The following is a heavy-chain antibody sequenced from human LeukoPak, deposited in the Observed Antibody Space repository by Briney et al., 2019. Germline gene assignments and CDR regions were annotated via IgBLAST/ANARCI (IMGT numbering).Heavy chain of an antibody. Sequence: PGRSLRLSCAASGFSFSSYAMHWVRQAPGKGLEWVALISKDGSTKYYADSVKGRFTISRDDSKNTLYLQMRSLRTEDMAVYYCARDAGGSPDYWGQGTLVTVSS. CDR2: ISKDGSTK. D-gene: IGHD1-26*01. CDR1: GFSFSSYA. J-gene: IGHJ4*02. CDR3: ARDAGGSPDY. V-gene: IGHV3-30*14.